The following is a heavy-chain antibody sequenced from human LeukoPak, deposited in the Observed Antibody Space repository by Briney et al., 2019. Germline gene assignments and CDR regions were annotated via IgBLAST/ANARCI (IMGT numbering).Heavy chain of an antibody. Sequence: ASVKVSCKASGYTYTNYFMDWVRQAPGQGLEWMGRINPNRGGTNYAQKLRGRVTMTRATSISTANMERSRLRSDDPAVYYCARDRGGIAVAGRSPDYWGQGTLVTVSS. V-gene: IGHV1-2*06. CDR1: GYTYTNYF. CDR2: INPNRGGT. CDR3: ARDRGGIAVAGRSPDY. D-gene: IGHD6-19*01. J-gene: IGHJ4*02.